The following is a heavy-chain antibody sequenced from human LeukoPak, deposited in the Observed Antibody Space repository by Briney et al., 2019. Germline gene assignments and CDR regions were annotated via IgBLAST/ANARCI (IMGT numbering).Heavy chain of an antibody. CDR3: ARDDSEIAEAAVWFDP. V-gene: IGHV3-21*01. J-gene: IGHJ5*02. Sequence: PGGSLRLSCAASGFTFSSYSMTWVRQAPGKGLEWVSSISSSSSYIYYADSVKGRFTISRDNAKNSLYLQMSSLRAEDTAVYYCARDDSEIAEAAVWFDPWGQGTLVTVSS. D-gene: IGHD6-13*01. CDR1: GFTFSSYS. CDR2: ISSSSSYI.